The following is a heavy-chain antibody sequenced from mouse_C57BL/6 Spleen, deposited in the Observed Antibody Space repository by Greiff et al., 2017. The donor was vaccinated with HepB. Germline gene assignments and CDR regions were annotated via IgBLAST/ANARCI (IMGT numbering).Heavy chain of an antibody. V-gene: IGHV1-80*01. CDR3: ARPYYYGSSYDYFDY. CDR2: IYPGDGDT. J-gene: IGHJ2*01. CDR1: GYAFSSYW. Sequence: VQLKQSGAELVKPGASVKISCKASGYAFSSYWMNWVKQRPGKGLEWIGQIYPGDGDTNYNGKFKGKATLTADKSSSTAYMQLSSLTSEDSAVYFCARPYYYGSSYDYFDYWGQGTTLTVSS. D-gene: IGHD1-1*01.